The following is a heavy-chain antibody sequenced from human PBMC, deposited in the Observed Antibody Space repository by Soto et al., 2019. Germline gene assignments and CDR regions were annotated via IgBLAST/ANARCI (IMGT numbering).Heavy chain of an antibody. J-gene: IGHJ6*02. Sequence: GGSLRLSCAASGFTFSSYGMHWVRQAPGKGLEWVAVISYDGSNKYYADSVKGRFTISRDNSKNTLYLQMNSLRAEDTAVYYCAKDLSSSRRGWGYYYYGMDVWGQATTVTVSS. D-gene: IGHD6-13*01. CDR1: GFTFSSYG. CDR3: AKDLSSSRRGWGYYYYGMDV. CDR2: ISYDGSNK. V-gene: IGHV3-30*18.